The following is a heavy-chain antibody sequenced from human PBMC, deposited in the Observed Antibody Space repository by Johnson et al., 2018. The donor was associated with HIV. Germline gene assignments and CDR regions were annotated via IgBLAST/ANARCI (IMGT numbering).Heavy chain of an antibody. V-gene: IGHV3-74*02. CDR1: GFAFRTYW. J-gene: IGHJ3*02. D-gene: IGHD6-6*01. Sequence: VQLVESGGGLVQPGGSLRLSCAASGFAFRTYWMVWVRQVPGKRPVWVARIYNDGSRTTYADSVRGRFTISRDNSKNTLYLQMNSLRAEDTAVYYCARRGYSSSGGAFDIWGQGTMVTVS. CDR2: IYNDGSRT. CDR3: ARRGYSSSGGAFDI.